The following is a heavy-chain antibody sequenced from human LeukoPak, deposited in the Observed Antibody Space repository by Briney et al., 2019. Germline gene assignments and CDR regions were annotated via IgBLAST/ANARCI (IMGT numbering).Heavy chain of an antibody. CDR1: GYTFTRYG. J-gene: IGHJ2*01. CDR3: ARDRSRDSSSWSRTDL. Sequence: ASVKVSCKASGYTFTRYGINWVRQAPGQGLEWMGWISAYNGNTNYAQNLQGRVTMTTDTSTSTAYMELRSLRSDDTAVYYCARDRSRDSSSWSRTDLWGRGTLVTVSS. V-gene: IGHV1-18*01. D-gene: IGHD6-13*01. CDR2: ISAYNGNT.